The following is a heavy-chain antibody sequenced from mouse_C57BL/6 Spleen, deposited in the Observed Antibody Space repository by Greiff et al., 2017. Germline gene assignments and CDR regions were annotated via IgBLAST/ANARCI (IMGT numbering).Heavy chain of an antibody. CDR2: IDPEDGDT. V-gene: IGHV14-1*01. Sequence: EVQLQQSGAELVRPGASVKLSCTASGFHIKDYYMHWVKQRPEQGLERIGRIDPEDGDTEYAPKFPGKATMTADPSSNTAYLQLSSLTSEDTAVYYCTPPHYSNSCAYGGQGTLVTVSA. CDR1: GFHIKDYY. J-gene: IGHJ3*01. CDR3: TPPHYSNSCAY. D-gene: IGHD2-5*01.